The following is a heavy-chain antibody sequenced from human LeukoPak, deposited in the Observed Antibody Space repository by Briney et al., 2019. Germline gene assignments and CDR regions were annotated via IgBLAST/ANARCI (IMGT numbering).Heavy chain of an antibody. V-gene: IGHV3-74*01. CDR1: GFTFSNHW. Sequence: GGSLRLSCAASGFTFSNHWMHWVRQAPGKGLVWVSRINSDMSSTNYADSVKGRFTISRDNAKNTLSLQMNSLRVEDTAVYFCARGGSPPEALGDAFDIWGQGTMVTVSS. CDR3: ARGGSPPEALGDAFDI. D-gene: IGHD1-26*01. J-gene: IGHJ3*02. CDR2: INSDMSST.